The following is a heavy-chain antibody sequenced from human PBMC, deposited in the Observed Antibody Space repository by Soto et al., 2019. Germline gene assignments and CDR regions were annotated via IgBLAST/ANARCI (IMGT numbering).Heavy chain of an antibody. Sequence: ASVKVSCKASGYTFTSYGISWVRQAPGQGREWMGWISAYNGNTNYAQKLQGRVTMTTDTSTSTAYMELRSLRSDDTAVYYCARGYSSSWYGSDYYYYGMDVWGQGTTVTVSS. V-gene: IGHV1-18*01. J-gene: IGHJ6*02. CDR3: ARGYSSSWYGSDYYYYGMDV. CDR1: GYTFTSYG. D-gene: IGHD6-13*01. CDR2: ISAYNGNT.